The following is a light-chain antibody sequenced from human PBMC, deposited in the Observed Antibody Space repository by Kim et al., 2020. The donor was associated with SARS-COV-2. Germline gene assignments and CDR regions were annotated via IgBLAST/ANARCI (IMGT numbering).Light chain of an antibody. V-gene: IGLV2-11*01. CDR1: SGDVGGYNS. Sequence: GQSVTISCTGSSGDVGGYNSVSWYQQHPGRAPKLVIYDVYKRPSGVPDRFSASKSGNTAALTIPGLQAEDEADYHCCSYAGSDTDVFGTGTKVTVL. CDR2: DVY. CDR3: CSYAGSDTDV. J-gene: IGLJ1*01.